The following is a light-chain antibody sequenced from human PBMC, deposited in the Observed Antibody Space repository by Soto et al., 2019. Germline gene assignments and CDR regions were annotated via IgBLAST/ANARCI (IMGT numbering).Light chain of an antibody. J-gene: IGKJ1*01. CDR1: QSVSNW. V-gene: IGKV1-5*01. CDR2: DVS. CDR3: QQYYSYPWT. Sequence: GERVTITCRASQSVSNWLAWYQHKPGKAPKLLIYDVSSLESGVPSRFSGSGSGTDFTLTISCLQSEDFATYYCQQYYSYPWTFGQGTKV.